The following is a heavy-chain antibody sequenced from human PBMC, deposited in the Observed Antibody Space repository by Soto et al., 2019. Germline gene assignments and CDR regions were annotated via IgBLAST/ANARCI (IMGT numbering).Heavy chain of an antibody. CDR2: INHSGST. D-gene: IGHD2-15*01. J-gene: IGHJ4*02. Sequence: QVQLQQWGAGLLKPSETLSLTCAVYGGSFSGYYWSWIRQPPGKGLEWIGEINHSGSTNYNPSLKSRVTISVDTSKIQFSLKLSSVTAADTAVYYCARWAAGDFDYWGQGTLVTVSS. CDR3: ARWAAGDFDY. V-gene: IGHV4-34*01. CDR1: GGSFSGYY.